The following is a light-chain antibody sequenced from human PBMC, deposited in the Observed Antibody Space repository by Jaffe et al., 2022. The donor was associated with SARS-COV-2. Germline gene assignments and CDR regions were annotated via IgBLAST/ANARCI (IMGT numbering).Light chain of an antibody. Sequence: DIVMTQSPDSLAVSLGERATINCKSSQSVLYSSNNKTYLTWYQQKPGQPPKVVIYWASTRETGVPDRFSGSGSGTDFTLTISSLQAEDVAVYYCQQYYTTPRTFGQGTKVEIK. CDR1: QSVLYSSNNKTY. CDR2: WAS. CDR3: QQYYTTPRT. J-gene: IGKJ1*01. V-gene: IGKV4-1*01.